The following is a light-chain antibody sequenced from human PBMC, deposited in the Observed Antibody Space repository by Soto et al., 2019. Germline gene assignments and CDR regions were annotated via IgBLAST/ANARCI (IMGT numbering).Light chain of an antibody. J-gene: IGKJ5*01. CDR1: QSVNTN. Sequence: EIVMTQSPATLSVSPGERATVSCKTSQSVNTNLAWYQQKPGQVPRLLIYGPSTRAIGIPDRFSGSGSGTEFTLTITSLQSEDFAVYYCHQYHEWPMTFSQGTRLEIK. V-gene: IGKV3-15*01. CDR2: GPS. CDR3: HQYHEWPMT.